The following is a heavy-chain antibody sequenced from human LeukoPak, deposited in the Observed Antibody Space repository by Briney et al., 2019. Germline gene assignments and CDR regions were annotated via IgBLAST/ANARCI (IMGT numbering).Heavy chain of an antibody. Sequence: PSETLSLTCTVSGGSISSYYWSWIREPPGEGLEGVGHIYYSRSTNYNPSLNSRVTISVDTSKNHYYLKLSSVTAADTAVSYCARDGGRYDFWSASPVVFDIWGQGTMVTVSS. D-gene: IGHD3-3*01. V-gene: IGHV4-59*13. J-gene: IGHJ3*02. CDR2: IYYSRST. CDR1: GGSISSYY. CDR3: ARDGGRYDFWSASPVVFDI.